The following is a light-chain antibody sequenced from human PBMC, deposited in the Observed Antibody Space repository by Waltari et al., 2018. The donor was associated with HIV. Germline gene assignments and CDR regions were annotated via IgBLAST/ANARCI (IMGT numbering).Light chain of an antibody. V-gene: IGLV2-14*01. Sequence: QSALTQPASVSGSPGQSITISCTGNSSAVGGHNYVSWYQQYQDKDPEVVIYDGRRRTSGISNRFSGSKSGNTASLTISGRQAEDEADYSCCSYTKTGTFVFGGGTKLTVL. CDR2: DGR. CDR3: CSYTKTGTFV. J-gene: IGLJ3*02. CDR1: SSAVGGHNY.